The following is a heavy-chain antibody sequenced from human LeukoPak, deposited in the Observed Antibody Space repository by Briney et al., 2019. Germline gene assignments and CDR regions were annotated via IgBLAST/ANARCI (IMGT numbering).Heavy chain of an antibody. CDR2: IYHSGST. CDR1: GGAISSSSYY. D-gene: IGHD3-22*01. CDR3: ASTMMPKDAFDI. Sequence: PSETLSLTCTVSGGAISSSSYYWGWIRQPPGKGLEWIGSIYHSGSTYYNPSLKSRVTISVDTSKNQFSLKLSSVTAADTAVYYCASTMMPKDAFDIWGQGTMVTVSS. J-gene: IGHJ3*02. V-gene: IGHV4-39*07.